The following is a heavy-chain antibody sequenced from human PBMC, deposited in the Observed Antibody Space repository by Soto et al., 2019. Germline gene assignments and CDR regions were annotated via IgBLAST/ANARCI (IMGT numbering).Heavy chain of an antibody. CDR3: ARGGVVVVAATNGYYYYCMDV. V-gene: IGHV1-8*01. J-gene: IGHJ6*02. Sequence: GASVKVSCKASGYTFTSYDINWVRQATGQELKWMGWINPNSSNTGYAQKLQGRDTMTRNTSISTAYMELSSLRSDDTAMYYCARGGVVVVAATNGYYYYCMDVWGQGTRVAVSS. D-gene: IGHD2-15*01. CDR2: INPNSSNT. CDR1: GYTFTSYD.